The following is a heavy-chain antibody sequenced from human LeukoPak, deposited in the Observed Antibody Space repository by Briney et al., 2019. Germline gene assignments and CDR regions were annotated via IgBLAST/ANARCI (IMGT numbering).Heavy chain of an antibody. J-gene: IGHJ5*02. V-gene: IGHV4-39*01. D-gene: IGHD3-10*01. CDR3: ARHLNYGSGSYTHFDP. CDR2: IYYSGSI. Sequence: PSETLSLTCTVSGGSISSSNYYWGWIRQPPGKGLEWIGTIYYSGSIYYNPSLKSRVTVSVDTSKNQFSLKLRSVTAADTAVYYCARHLNYGSGSYTHFDPWGQGTLVTVSS. CDR1: GGSISSSNYY.